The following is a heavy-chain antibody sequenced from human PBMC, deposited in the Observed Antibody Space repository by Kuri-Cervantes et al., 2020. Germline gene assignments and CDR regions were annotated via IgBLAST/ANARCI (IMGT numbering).Heavy chain of an antibody. V-gene: IGHV3-30-3*01. D-gene: IGHD3-9*01. J-gene: IGHJ4*02. CDR1: GFTFSSYA. CDR2: ISYDGSNK. CDR3: AKDDGTYYDILTGYYDY. Sequence: LSLTCAASGFTFSSYAMHWVRQAPGKGLEWVAVISYDGSNKYYADSVKGRFTISRDNSKNTLYLQMNSLRAEDAAVYYCAKDDGTYYDILTGYYDYWGQGTLVTVSS.